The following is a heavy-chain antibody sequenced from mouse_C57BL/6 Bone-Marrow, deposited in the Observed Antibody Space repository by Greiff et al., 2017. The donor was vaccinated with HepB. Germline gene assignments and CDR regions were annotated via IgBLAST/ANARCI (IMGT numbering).Heavy chain of an antibody. J-gene: IGHJ3*01. CDR2: IYPGDGDT. Sequence: VKLMESGPELVKPGASVKISCKASGYAFSSSWMHWVKQRPGKGLEWIGRIYPGDGDTNNNGKFKGKATLTADKSSSTAYMQLSSLTSEDSAVYFCATAQATTFAYWGQGTLVTVSA. CDR1: GYAFSSSW. CDR3: ATAQATTFAY. D-gene: IGHD3-2*02. V-gene: IGHV1-82*01.